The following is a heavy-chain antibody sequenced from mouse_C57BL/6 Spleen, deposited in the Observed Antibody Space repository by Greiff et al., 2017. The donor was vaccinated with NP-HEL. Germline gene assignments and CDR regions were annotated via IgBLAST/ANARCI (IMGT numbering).Heavy chain of an antibody. Sequence: QVQLQQPGAELVQPGASVKLSCMASGYTFTTYWMHWVKQRPGQGLEWIGMIHPNSGSTNYNEKFKSKATLTVDKSSSTAYMQLSSLTSEDSAVYFCARPILRYDVMDYWGQGTSVTVSS. V-gene: IGHV1-64*01. CDR2: IHPNSGST. CDR3: ARPILRYDVMDY. J-gene: IGHJ4*01. D-gene: IGHD1-1*01. CDR1: GYTFTTYW.